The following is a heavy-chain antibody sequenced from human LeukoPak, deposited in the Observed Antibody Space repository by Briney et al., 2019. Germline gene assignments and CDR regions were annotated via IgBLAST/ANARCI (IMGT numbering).Heavy chain of an antibody. CDR1: GGSISSYY. D-gene: IGHD2-2*01. J-gene: IGHJ5*02. CDR2: IYTSGST. V-gene: IGHV4-4*07. Sequence: SETLSLTCTVSGGSISSYYWSWIRQPAGKGLEWIGRIYTSGSTNYNPSLKSRVTMSVDTSKNQFSLKLSSVTAADTAVYYCARGVEAIVVVPGNWFDPWGQGTLVTVPS. CDR3: ARGVEAIVVVPGNWFDP.